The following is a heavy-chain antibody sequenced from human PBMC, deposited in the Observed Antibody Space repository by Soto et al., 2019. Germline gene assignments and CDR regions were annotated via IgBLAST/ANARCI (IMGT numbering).Heavy chain of an antibody. Sequence: GGSLRISCAASGFTFSSYLLSWVRQAPGKGLEWVANIKQDGSEKYYVDSVKGRFTISRDNAKNSLYLQMNSLRAEGTAVYYCARESEDLTSNYDYWGQGTLVTVSS. CDR3: ARESEDLTSNYDY. CDR1: GFTFSSYL. V-gene: IGHV3-7*01. J-gene: IGHJ4*02. CDR2: IKQDGSEK.